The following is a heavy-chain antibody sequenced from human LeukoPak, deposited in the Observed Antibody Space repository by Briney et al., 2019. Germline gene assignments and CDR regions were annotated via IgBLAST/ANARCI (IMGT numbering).Heavy chain of an antibody. D-gene: IGHD5-24*01. CDR2: IYYSVST. V-gene: IGHV4-39*01. CDR1: GGSISSSSYY. CDR3: ARRRDGYNFLFDY. Sequence: PSETLSLTCTVSGGSISSSSYYWGWIRQPPGKGLEWIGSIYYSVSTYYNPSLKSRVTISVDTSKNQFSLKLSSVTAADTAVYYCARRRDGYNFLFDYWGQGTLVTVSS. J-gene: IGHJ4*02.